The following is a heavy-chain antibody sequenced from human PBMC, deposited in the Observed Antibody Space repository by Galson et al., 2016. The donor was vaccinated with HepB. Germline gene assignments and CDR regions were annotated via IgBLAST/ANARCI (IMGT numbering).Heavy chain of an antibody. CDR2: ILRDESF. CDR1: GLTFSNYW. J-gene: IGHJ4*02. D-gene: IGHD5-12*01. Sequence: SLRLSCAMSGLTFSNYWMHWVRQAPGKGLVWVSRILRDESFYADSVKGRFTISTDNAKNTVYLQMNSLRAEYTAVYYCVGDRISWHWGQGTLVTVSS. V-gene: IGHV3-74*01. CDR3: VGDRISWH.